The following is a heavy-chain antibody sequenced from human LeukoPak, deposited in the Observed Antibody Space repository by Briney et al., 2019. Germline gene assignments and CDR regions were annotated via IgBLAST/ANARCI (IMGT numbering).Heavy chain of an antibody. CDR1: GFTFSSYS. CDR3: ASGYCSGGSCYSHFDY. J-gene: IGHJ4*02. Sequence: GGSLRLSCAASGFTFSSYSMNWVRQAPGKGLEWLSYISSSSRTIYYADSVKGRFTISRDNANNSLYLQMNSLRAEDTALYYCASGYCSGGSCYSHFDYWGQGTLVTVSS. D-gene: IGHD2-15*01. CDR2: ISSSSRTI. V-gene: IGHV3-48*01.